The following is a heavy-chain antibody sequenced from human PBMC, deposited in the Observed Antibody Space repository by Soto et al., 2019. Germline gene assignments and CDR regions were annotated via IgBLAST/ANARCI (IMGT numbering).Heavy chain of an antibody. J-gene: IGHJ6*02. D-gene: IGHD2-2*01. Sequence: GGSLRLSCAASGFTFSSYGMHWVRQAPGKGLEWVAVIWYDGSNKYYADSVKGRFTISRDNSKNTLYLQMNSLRAEDTAVYYCARGVSSGQDIVVVPEPYYYGMDVWGQGTTVTVSS. CDR2: IWYDGSNK. V-gene: IGHV3-33*01. CDR3: ARGVSSGQDIVVVPEPYYYGMDV. CDR1: GFTFSSYG.